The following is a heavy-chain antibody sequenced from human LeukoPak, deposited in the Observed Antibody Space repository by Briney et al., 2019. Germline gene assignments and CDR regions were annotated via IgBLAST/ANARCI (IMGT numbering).Heavy chain of an antibody. CDR1: GGSISSSSYY. Sequence: KPSETLSLTCTVSGGSISSSSYYWGWIRQPPGKGLEWIGSIYYSGSINYNPSLKSRVTISVDTSKNQFSLKLSSVTAADTAVYYCASYDFFRGPFDYWGQGTLVTVSS. CDR2: IYYSGSI. J-gene: IGHJ4*02. D-gene: IGHD3-3*01. V-gene: IGHV4-39*01. CDR3: ASYDFFRGPFDY.